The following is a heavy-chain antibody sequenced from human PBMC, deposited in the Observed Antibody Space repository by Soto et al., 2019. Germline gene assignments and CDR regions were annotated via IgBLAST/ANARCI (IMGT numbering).Heavy chain of an antibody. V-gene: IGHV1-18*01. CDR1: GYTFTSYG. CDR2: ISAYSGST. Sequence: QVQLVQSGAEVKKPGASVKVSCKASGYTFTSYGISWVRQAPGQGLEWMGWISAYSGSTNYAQKLQGRVTMTTDTSTSTADMELRTLRSDDTAVYSCARSIAAAVDFDYWGQGTLVTVSS. CDR3: ARSIAAAVDFDY. D-gene: IGHD6-13*01. J-gene: IGHJ4*02.